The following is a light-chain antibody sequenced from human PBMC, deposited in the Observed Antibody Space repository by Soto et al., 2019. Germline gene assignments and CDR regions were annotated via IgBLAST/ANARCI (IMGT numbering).Light chain of an antibody. J-gene: IGLJ2*01. CDR3: SSFAGSNRLV. Sequence: QSALTQPPSASGSPGQSVTISCTGTSSDVGGYNYVSWYQQHPGKAPKVMISEVNKRPSGVPDRFSGSQSGNTASLTVSGLQAEDEADYYCSSFAGSNRLVFGGGTKVTVL. CDR1: SSDVGGYNY. V-gene: IGLV2-8*01. CDR2: EVN.